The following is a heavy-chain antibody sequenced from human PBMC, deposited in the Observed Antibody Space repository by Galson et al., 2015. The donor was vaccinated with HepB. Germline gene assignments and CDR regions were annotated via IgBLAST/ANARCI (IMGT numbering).Heavy chain of an antibody. J-gene: IGHJ4*02. Sequence: SLRLSCAASGFTFSSYSMNWVRQAPGKGLEWVSSISSSSSYIYYADSVKGRFTISRDNAKNSLYLQMNSLRAEDTAVYYCARDYSRVGGGRFDYWGQGTLVTVSS. CDR2: ISSSSSYI. D-gene: IGHD3-16*01. CDR1: GFTFSSYS. CDR3: ARDYSRVGGGRFDY. V-gene: IGHV3-21*01.